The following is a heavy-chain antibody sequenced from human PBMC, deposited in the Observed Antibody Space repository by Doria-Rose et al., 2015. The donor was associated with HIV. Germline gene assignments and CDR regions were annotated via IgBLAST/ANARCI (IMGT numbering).Heavy chain of an antibody. J-gene: IGHJ4*02. CDR1: GVSLSSPGMG. CDR2: IFSDDER. V-gene: IGHV2-26*01. D-gene: IGHD6-13*01. Sequence: ESGPVLVKPTETLTLTCTVSGVSLSSPGMGVSWIRQPPGKALEWLANIFSDDERSYKTSLKSRLTISRGTSKSQVVLTMTGMDPVDTATYYCARIKSSRWYHKYYFDFWGQGTLVIVPA. CDR3: ARIKSSRWYHKYYFDF.